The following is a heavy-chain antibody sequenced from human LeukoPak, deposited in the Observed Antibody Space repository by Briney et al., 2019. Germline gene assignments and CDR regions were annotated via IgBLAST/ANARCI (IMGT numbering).Heavy chain of an antibody. CDR2: MSYYEGDK. D-gene: IGHD3-10*01. CDR3: ARRGESITMVRVYFDY. V-gene: IGHV3-30-3*01. J-gene: IGHJ4*02. Sequence: GGSLRLSCAVSGFSFSSHAMHWVRQAPGKGLEWVAAMSYYEGDKHYADSVKGRFTISIDNSKNMLYLQMNSLRAEDTAVYYCARRGESITMVRVYFDYWGQGTLVTVSS. CDR1: GFSFSSHA.